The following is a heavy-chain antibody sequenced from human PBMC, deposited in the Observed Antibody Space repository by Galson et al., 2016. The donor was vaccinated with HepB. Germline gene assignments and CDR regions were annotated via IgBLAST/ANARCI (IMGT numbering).Heavy chain of an antibody. D-gene: IGHD3-16*01. CDR2: TSFSGST. CDR3: ARWGGSGFTF. J-gene: IGHJ4*02. CDR1: GGTVNSAGYS. V-gene: IGHV4-61*08. Sequence: SETLSLTCSVSGGTVNSAGYSWHWIRQPPGEGLEWIGYTSFSGSTNYNPSLKSRVTISVDTSKTEFYLKLTSMTAADTATYYCARWGGSGFTFWGQGTLVIVAS.